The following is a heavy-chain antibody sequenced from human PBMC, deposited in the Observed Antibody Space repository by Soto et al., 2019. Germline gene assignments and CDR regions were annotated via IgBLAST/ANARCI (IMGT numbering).Heavy chain of an antibody. D-gene: IGHD6-13*01. Sequence: VSCKVSGYTLTELSMHWVRQAPGKGLEWMGGFDPEDGETIYAQKFQGRVTMTEDTSTDTAYMELSSLRSEDTAVYYCATTPLYSSSSSWLDYWGQGTLVTVSS. CDR2: FDPEDGET. J-gene: IGHJ4*02. CDR1: GYTLTELS. V-gene: IGHV1-24*01. CDR3: ATTPLYSSSSSWLDY.